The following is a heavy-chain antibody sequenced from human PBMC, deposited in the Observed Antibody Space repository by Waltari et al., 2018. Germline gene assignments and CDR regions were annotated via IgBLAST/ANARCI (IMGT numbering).Heavy chain of an antibody. CDR3: VRSLAVVGNSRGY. CDR1: GYTFTGYH. D-gene: IGHD3-10*01. J-gene: IGHJ4*02. Sequence: QVQLVQSGAEVKKPGASVKVPCKASGYTFTGYHVHWVRQAPGQGLERKEGSSPESCATMYAQKVQGRVTMTRDTSSSTAHMALGRLRFDDTAMYYCVRSLAVVGNSRGYWGQGTLVTVSS. V-gene: IGHV1-2*02. CDR2: SSPESCAT.